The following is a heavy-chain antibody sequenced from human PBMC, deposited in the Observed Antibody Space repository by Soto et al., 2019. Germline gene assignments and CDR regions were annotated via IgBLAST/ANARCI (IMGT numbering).Heavy chain of an antibody. V-gene: IGHV3-7*01. CDR1: XFTFSSYW. J-gene: IGHJ6*03. D-gene: IGHD3-3*01. Sequence: PGGSXXLSCXXXXFTFSSYWMSWVRQAPGKGLEWVANIKQDGSEKYYVDSVKGRFTISRDNAKNSLYLQMNSLRAEDTAVYYCARGGDFWSGYPEYYYYYYYMDVWGKGTTVTFSS. CDR3: ARGGDFWSGYPEYYYYYYYMDV. CDR2: IKQDGSEK.